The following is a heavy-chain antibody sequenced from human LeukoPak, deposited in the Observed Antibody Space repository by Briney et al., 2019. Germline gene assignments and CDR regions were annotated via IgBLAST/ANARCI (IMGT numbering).Heavy chain of an antibody. V-gene: IGHV3-30*03. CDR2: ISYDGSNK. D-gene: IGHD4-17*01. CDR3: AYRYGDPDY. J-gene: IGHJ4*02. Sequence: GGSLRLSCAASGFTFNSFGMHWVRQAPGKGLEWVAVISYDGSNKYFADSVKGRFTTSRDNSKNTLYLQMNSLRSEDTAVYYCAYRYGDPDYWGQGTLVTVSS. CDR1: GFTFNSFG.